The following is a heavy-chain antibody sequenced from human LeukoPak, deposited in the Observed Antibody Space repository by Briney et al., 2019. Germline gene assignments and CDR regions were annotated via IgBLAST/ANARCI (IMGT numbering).Heavy chain of an antibody. CDR2: INHSGST. CDR3: ARGLGWYSYGYGTPVPYYYYGMDV. J-gene: IGHJ6*02. D-gene: IGHD5-18*01. Sequence: PSETLSLTCTVSGGSISSSSYYWGWIRQPPGKGLEWIGEINHSGSTNYNPSLKSRVTISVDTSKNQFSLKLSSVTAADTAVYYCARGLGWYSYGYGTPVPYYYYGMDVWGQGTTVTVSS. V-gene: IGHV4-39*07. CDR1: GGSISSSSYY.